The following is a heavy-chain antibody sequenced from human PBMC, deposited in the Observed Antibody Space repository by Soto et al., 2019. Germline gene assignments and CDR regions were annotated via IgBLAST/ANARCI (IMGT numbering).Heavy chain of an antibody. Sequence: PGGSLILSCAASGFTFSSYCMHWVRQAPGKGLEWVAVISYDGSNKYYADSVKGRFTISRDNSKNTLYLQMNSLRAEDTAVYYCAKDVASYYYTDVWGKGTTVTVSS. CDR2: ISYDGSNK. CDR3: AKDVASYYYTDV. CDR1: GFTFSSYC. V-gene: IGHV3-30*18. J-gene: IGHJ6*03.